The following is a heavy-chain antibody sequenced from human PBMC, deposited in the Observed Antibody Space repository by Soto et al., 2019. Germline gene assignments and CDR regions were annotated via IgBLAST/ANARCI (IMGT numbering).Heavy chain of an antibody. CDR3: ARSSAGVFGIIIEGSNWLGP. D-gene: IGHD3-16*02. Sequence: WGSMTNEKGLEWMGIINPNGGSTRFAQTLQGRITMTRDTSTSTVYMELRSLRSEDTAIYYCARSSAGVFGIIIEGSNWLGPSGQGPL. CDR2: INPNGGST. V-gene: IGHV1-46*01. J-gene: IGHJ5*02.